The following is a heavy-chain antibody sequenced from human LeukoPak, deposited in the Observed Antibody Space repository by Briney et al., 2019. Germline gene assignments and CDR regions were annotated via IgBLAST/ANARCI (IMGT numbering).Heavy chain of an antibody. D-gene: IGHD6-13*01. CDR3: AVMYSSSWYWFDP. V-gene: IGHV4-59*08. CDR2: ISYSGST. J-gene: IGHJ5*02. Sequence: PSETLSLTCTVSGASINSDYYNWIRQPPGKGLEWVGYISYSGSTNYNPSLKSRVTISVDTSKNQFSLKLSSVTAADTAVYYCAVMYSSSWYWFDPWGQGTLVTVSS. CDR1: GASINSDY.